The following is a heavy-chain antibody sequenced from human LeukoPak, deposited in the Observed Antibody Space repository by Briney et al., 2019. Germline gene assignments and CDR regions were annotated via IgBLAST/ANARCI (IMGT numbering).Heavy chain of an antibody. CDR1: GGSFSGYY. CDR2: INHGGST. J-gene: IGHJ4*02. V-gene: IGHV4-34*01. CDR3: ARAYTPFYCSGGSCSAYYFDY. Sequence: SETLSLTCAVYGGSFSGYYWSWIRQPPGKGLEWIGEINHGGSTNYNPSLKSRVTISVDTSKNQFSLKLSSVTAADTAVYYCARAYTPFYCSGGSCSAYYFDYWGQGTLVTVSS. D-gene: IGHD2-15*01.